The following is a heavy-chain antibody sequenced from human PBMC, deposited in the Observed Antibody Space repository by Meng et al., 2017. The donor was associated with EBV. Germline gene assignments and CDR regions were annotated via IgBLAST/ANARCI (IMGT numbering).Heavy chain of an antibody. V-gene: IGHV4-39*01. CDR2: VHYTGNT. CDR1: WDSISSFYY. J-gene: IGHJ5*02. Sequence: QLQLRESGPGQVXXXXXLXLTXPXSWDSISSFYYWGWIRQPPGRGLEWIGSVHYTGNTYYSPSLKSRVTVSVDTSKNQFSLRLTSVTAADTAVYYCARPFPSWQSPRLDPFGAWGQGTLVTVSS. D-gene: IGHD6-19*01. CDR3: ARPFPSWQSPRLDPFGA.